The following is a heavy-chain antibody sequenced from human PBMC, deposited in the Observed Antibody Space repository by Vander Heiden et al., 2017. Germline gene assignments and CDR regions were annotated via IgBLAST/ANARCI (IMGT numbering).Heavy chain of an antibody. J-gene: IGHJ4*02. CDR2: INPNSGGT. D-gene: IGHD2-2*01. CDR3: ARVSCSTTSCYNFDY. Sequence: QVQLARSGAEVKEPGPSVKVSWKASGYNFIGNYIHWVRQAPGQGLEWMGWINPNSGGTNYAQKFQGRVTMTRDTSISTAYLELSRLRYDDTAVYYCARVSCSTTSCYNFDYWGQGTLVTVSS. V-gene: IGHV1-2*02. CDR1: GYNFIGNY.